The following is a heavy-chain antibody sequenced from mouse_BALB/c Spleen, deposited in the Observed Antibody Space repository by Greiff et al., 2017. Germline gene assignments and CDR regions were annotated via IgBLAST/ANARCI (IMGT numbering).Heavy chain of an antibody. Sequence: EVQLQQSGPELVKPGASMKISCKASGYSLTGYTMNWVKQSHGKNLEWIGLIKPYNGGTSYNQMFKGKATLTVDKSSSTAYMELLSLTSEDSAVYYCARLGGNYLYAMDYWGQGTSVTVSS. CDR1: GYSLTGYT. D-gene: IGHD2-1*01. CDR3: ARLGGNYLYAMDY. J-gene: IGHJ4*01. CDR2: IKPYNGGT. V-gene: IGHV1-18*01.